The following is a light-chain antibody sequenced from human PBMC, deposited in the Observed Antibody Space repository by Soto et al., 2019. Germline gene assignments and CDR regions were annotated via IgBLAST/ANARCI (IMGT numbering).Light chain of an antibody. Sequence: EIVLTQSPGTLSLSPGERATLSCRASQSVTNTYFAWYQQKLGQAPRLLIYGASTRATGIPDRFSGSGSGTDFTLTISTLEPEDFAVYYCQQRSNWLITFGQGTRLEIK. J-gene: IGKJ5*01. CDR1: QSVTNTY. V-gene: IGKV3D-20*02. CDR3: QQRSNWLIT. CDR2: GAS.